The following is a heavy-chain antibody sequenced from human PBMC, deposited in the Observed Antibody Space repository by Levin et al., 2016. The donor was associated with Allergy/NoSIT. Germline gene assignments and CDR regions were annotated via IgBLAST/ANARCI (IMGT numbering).Heavy chain of an antibody. CDR2: INHSGST. J-gene: IGHJ6*03. Sequence: WIRQPPGKGLEWIGEINHSGSTNYNPSLKSRVTISVDTSKNQFSLKLSSVTAADTAVYYCARVTPDIWQQLVRYYYMDVWGKGTTVTVSS. CDR3: ARVTPDIWQQLVRYYYMDV. V-gene: IGHV4-34*01. D-gene: IGHD6-13*01.